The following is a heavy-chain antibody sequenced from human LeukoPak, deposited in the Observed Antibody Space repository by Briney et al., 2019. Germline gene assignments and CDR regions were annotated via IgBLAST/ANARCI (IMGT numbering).Heavy chain of an antibody. CDR3: AAGGGYSSSSVDY. J-gene: IGHJ4*02. CDR2: IFPADSDT. D-gene: IGHD6-6*01. Sequence: GESLQISCQGSGSSFNTYWIGWVRQLPGKGLEWMGIIFPADSDTRYSPSFLGQVTISVDKSITTAYLHWSSLKASDTAMYYCAAGGGYSSSSVDYWGQGTLVTVSS. CDR1: GSSFNTYW. V-gene: IGHV5-51*01.